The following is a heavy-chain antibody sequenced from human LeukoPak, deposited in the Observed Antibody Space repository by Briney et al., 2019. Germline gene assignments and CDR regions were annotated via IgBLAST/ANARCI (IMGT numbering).Heavy chain of an antibody. CDR1: GFPFSNYG. CDR3: AKDRSTGWYAGFDF. D-gene: IGHD6-19*01. V-gene: IGHV3-30*18. Sequence: GRSLRLSCAASGFPFSNYGMHWVRQAPGKGLEWVAYISYDGIYKNYTDSVKGRFTIARDNSKTTLYLQMISLRPEDTAVYYCAKDRSTGWYAGFDFWGQGTLVTVSS. CDR2: ISYDGIYK. J-gene: IGHJ5*01.